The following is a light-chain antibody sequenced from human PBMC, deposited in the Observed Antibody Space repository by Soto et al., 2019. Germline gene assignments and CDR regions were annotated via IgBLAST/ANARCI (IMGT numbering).Light chain of an antibody. CDR2: AAS. V-gene: IGKV1-39*01. Sequence: DIQVTQSPSSLSAFVGDRVTITCRASQSISSYLNWYQQKPGKAPKLLIYAASSLESGAPSRFSGSGSGTDFTLTITSLQPEDFAIYFCQQTYSTPTYTFGQGTKVDIK. CDR1: QSISSY. J-gene: IGKJ2*01. CDR3: QQTYSTPTYT.